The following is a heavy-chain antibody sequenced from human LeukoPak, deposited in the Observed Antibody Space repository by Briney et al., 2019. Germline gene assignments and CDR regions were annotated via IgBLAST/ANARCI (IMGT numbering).Heavy chain of an antibody. D-gene: IGHD2-15*01. J-gene: IGHJ6*04. Sequence: GGSLRLSCAASGFTFSIYSMNWVRQAPGKGLEWVSYISSTSNTIYYADSVKGRFTISRDNSKNTLYLQMNSLRAEDTAVYYCAKRAVHCSGGSCYSSPEDVWGKGTTVTVSS. CDR2: ISSTSNTI. V-gene: IGHV3-48*01. CDR3: AKRAVHCSGGSCYSSPEDV. CDR1: GFTFSIYS.